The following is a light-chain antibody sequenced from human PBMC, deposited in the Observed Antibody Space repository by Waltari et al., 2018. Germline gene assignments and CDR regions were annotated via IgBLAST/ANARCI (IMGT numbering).Light chain of an antibody. CDR2: DVS. J-gene: IGLJ1*01. CDR1: SSDVGGYNY. V-gene: IGLV2-14*01. CDR3: SSYTSSNTLDV. Sequence: QSALTQPASVSGSPGQSITISCTGTSSDVGGYNYVSWYQQHPGKVPKLMIYDVSNRPSGVSNRFSGSKSGNTASLTISGLQAEDEADYYCSSYTSSNTLDVFGTGTKVTVL.